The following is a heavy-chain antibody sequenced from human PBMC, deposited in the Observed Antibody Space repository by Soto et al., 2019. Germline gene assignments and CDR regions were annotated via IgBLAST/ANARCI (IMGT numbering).Heavy chain of an antibody. V-gene: IGHV3-33*01. CDR3: ARDHYGVPSSPYFDY. CDR2: IWYDGSNK. D-gene: IGHD4-17*01. J-gene: IGHJ4*02. Sequence: GGSLRLSCAASGFTFSSYGMHWVRQAPGKGLEWVAVIWYDGSNKYNADSVKGRFTISRDNSKNTLYLQMNSLRAEDTAVYYCARDHYGVPSSPYFDYWGQGTLVTVSS. CDR1: GFTFSSYG.